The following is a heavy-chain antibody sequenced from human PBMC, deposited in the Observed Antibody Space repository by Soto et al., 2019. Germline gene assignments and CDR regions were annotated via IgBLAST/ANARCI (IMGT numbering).Heavy chain of an antibody. V-gene: IGHV3-30*18. D-gene: IGHD1-26*01. CDR3: AKGLLAIVGTTLPRDAFNI. Sequence: GRSLRLSCAASGFSFTTYVMHWVRQAPGKGLEWVAVISHDGSYKYYGDAVKGRFTISRDTSKNAVYLEMNSLRPEDTAVYYCAKGLLAIVGTTLPRDAFNIWGQGTMVTV. J-gene: IGHJ3*02. CDR2: ISHDGSYK. CDR1: GFSFTTYV.